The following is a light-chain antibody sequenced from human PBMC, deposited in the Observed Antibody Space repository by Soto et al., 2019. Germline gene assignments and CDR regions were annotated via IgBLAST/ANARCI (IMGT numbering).Light chain of an antibody. CDR1: SSDVGGYNY. Sequence: QSALTQPASVSGSPGQSITISCTGTSSDVGGYNYVSWYQQHPGKATKLMIYEVSNRPSGVSNRFSGSKSGNTASLTISGLQAEDEADYYCSSYTSSSRDVFGTGTKLTVL. CDR2: EVS. CDR3: SSYTSSSRDV. V-gene: IGLV2-14*01. J-gene: IGLJ1*01.